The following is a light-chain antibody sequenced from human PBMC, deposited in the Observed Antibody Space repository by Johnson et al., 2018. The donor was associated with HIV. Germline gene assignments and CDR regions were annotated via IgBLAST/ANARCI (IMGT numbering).Light chain of an antibody. Sequence: QSVLTQPPSVSAAPGQKVTISCSGSSSNIGNNYVSWYQQVPGTAPKLLIYDNNKRPSGIPDRFSGSKSGTSATLGIAGLQTWDEADYYCGTWDTSLSAGVFGPGTKVSVL. CDR1: SSNIGNNY. J-gene: IGLJ1*01. CDR3: GTWDTSLSAGV. V-gene: IGLV1-51*01. CDR2: DNN.